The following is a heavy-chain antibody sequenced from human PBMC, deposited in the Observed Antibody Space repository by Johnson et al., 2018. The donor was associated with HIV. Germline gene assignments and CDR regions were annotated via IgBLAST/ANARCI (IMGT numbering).Heavy chain of an antibody. CDR3: ARENGVRPESIAFDS. Sequence: VQLVESGGGLVQPGGSLRLSCGASIFTFSRYWMSWVRQAPGKGLEWVANIKQDGSEKHYVDSVKGRFTISRDNAKNSLYLQMNSLRAEDTAVYYCARENGVRPESIAFDSWGQGTMVTVSS. CDR1: IFTFSRYW. D-gene: IGHD1-14*01. CDR2: IKQDGSEK. V-gene: IGHV3-7*01. J-gene: IGHJ3*02.